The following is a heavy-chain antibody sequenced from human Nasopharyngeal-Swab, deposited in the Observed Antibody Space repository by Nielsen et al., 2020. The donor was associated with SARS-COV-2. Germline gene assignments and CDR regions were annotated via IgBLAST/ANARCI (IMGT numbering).Heavy chain of an antibody. D-gene: IGHD1-1*01. CDR2: ISSSSYFT. CDR3: ARDFHGNDV. Sequence: GESLKISCAASGFTFGSYAMNWVRQAPGKGLEWVSYISSSSYFTYYADSVKGRFTISRDNAKNSLYLQMNSLRAEDTAVYYCARDFHGNDVWGQGTLVTVSS. V-gene: IGHV3-21*05. CDR1: GFTFGSYA. J-gene: IGHJ4*02.